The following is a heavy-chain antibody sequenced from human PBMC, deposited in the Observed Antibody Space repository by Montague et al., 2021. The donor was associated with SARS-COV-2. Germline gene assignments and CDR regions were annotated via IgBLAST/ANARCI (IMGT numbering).Heavy chain of an antibody. Sequence: SETLSLTCSVPGGSISSDYWSWIRQPPGKGLEWIGYIYYRGTTNYNPSLKSRVTFSVDTSKNQFSLKLISVTAADTAVYFCAREGRWNWFDPWGQGVLVTVSS. CDR3: AREGRWNWFDP. CDR2: IYYRGTT. D-gene: IGHD5-24*01. V-gene: IGHV4-59*01. J-gene: IGHJ5*02. CDR1: GGSISSDY.